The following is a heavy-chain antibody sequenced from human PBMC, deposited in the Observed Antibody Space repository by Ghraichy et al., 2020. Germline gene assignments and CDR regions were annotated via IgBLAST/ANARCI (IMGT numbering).Heavy chain of an antibody. CDR3: ARVDHYGDFGGQMGAYFFDY. D-gene: IGHD4-17*01. CDR1: GGSVSSGSYY. V-gene: IGHV4-61*01. J-gene: IGHJ4*02. Sequence: SETLSLTCTVSGGSVSSGSYYWSWIRQPPGKGLEWIGYVSYSGSTNYSPSLKSRVTISVDTSKNQFSLKLTSVTAADTAVYFCARVDHYGDFGGQMGAYFFDYWGQGTLVTVSS. CDR2: VSYSGST.